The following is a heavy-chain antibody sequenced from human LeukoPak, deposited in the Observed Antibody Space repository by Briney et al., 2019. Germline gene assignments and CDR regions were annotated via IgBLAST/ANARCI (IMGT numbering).Heavy chain of an antibody. Sequence: SETLSLTCGVSGESIRSTTFWGWIRQSPGMGLEWIVSTSHAGISYYNPSLSSRVTVSADSSKNQFSLRLSSVTAADTAVYYCARRGGHSWDVGNWFDPWGQGTPVTVSS. D-gene: IGHD6-13*01. CDR2: TSHAGIS. CDR3: ARRGGHSWDVGNWFDP. CDR1: GESIRSTTF. V-gene: IGHV4-39*01. J-gene: IGHJ5*02.